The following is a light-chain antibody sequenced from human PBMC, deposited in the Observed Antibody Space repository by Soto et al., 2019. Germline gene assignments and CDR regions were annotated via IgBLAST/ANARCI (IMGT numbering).Light chain of an antibody. CDR2: GAS. V-gene: IGKV3-20*01. CDR1: QSVSSSN. J-gene: IGKJ5*01. Sequence: EVVLTQSPGTLSLSPGDRAALYCMASQSVSSSNLAWYQQKPGQAPRLLIYGASTRATGIPDRFSGSGSGTDFTLTISRLEPEDFAVYDCQQYGDSPITFGQGTRLEIK. CDR3: QQYGDSPIT.